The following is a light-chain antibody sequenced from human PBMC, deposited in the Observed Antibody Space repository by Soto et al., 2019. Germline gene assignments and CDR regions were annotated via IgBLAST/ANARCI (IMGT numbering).Light chain of an antibody. CDR3: QQYNSYLWT. CDR2: KAS. V-gene: IGKV1-5*03. Sequence: DIQMTQSPSTLSASVGDRVIIICRASQSISSWLAWYQQKPGKASKLLIYKASSLESGVPSRFSGSGSGTEFTLTISSLQPDDFATYYCQQYNSYLWTFGQGTKVEIK. CDR1: QSISSW. J-gene: IGKJ1*01.